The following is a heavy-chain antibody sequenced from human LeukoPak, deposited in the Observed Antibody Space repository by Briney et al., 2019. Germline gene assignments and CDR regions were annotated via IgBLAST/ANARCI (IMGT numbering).Heavy chain of an antibody. CDR1: GYSFTNYG. Sequence: ASVKVSCKASGYSFTNYGISWVRQAPGQGLEWMGWISAYNGYTHFAQKFQGRVTMTTDTSTSTAYMELRSLRSDNTAVYYCARGFPPRRNYDSSGYYSYYFDHWGQGTLVTVSS. D-gene: IGHD3-22*01. V-gene: IGHV1-18*01. CDR2: ISAYNGYT. CDR3: ARGFPPRRNYDSSGYYSYYFDH. J-gene: IGHJ4*02.